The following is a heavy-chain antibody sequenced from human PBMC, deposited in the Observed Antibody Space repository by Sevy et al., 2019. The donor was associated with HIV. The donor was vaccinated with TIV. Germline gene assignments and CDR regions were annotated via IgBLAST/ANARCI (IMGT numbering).Heavy chain of an antibody. D-gene: IGHD6-6*01. Sequence: ASVKVSCKASGGTFSSYAISWVRQAPGRGLEWMGGIIPIFGTANYAQKFQGRVTITADESTSTAYMELSSLRSEDTAVYYCARGIAARLDAFDIWGQGTMVTVSS. V-gene: IGHV1-69*13. CDR3: ARGIAARLDAFDI. CDR1: GGTFSSYA. J-gene: IGHJ3*02. CDR2: IIPIFGTA.